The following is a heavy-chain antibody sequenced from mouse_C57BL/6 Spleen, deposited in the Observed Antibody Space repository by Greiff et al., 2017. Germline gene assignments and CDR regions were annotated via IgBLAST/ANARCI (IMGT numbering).Heavy chain of an antibody. V-gene: IGHV1-66*01. D-gene: IGHD2-3*01. CDR1: GYSFTSYY. Sequence: VQLQQSGPELVKPGASVKISCKASGYSFTSYYIHWVKQRPGQGLEWIGWIYPGSGNTKYNEKFKGKATLTADTSSSTAYMQLSSLTSEDSAVYYCARGDDGSSWFAYWGQGTLVTVSA. J-gene: IGHJ3*01. CDR3: ARGDDGSSWFAY. CDR2: IYPGSGNT.